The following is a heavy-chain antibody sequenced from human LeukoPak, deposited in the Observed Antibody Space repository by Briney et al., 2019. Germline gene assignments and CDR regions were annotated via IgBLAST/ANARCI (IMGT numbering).Heavy chain of an antibody. CDR3: ARDLTGTSFDY. V-gene: IGHV3-7*01. D-gene: IGHD1-7*01. CDR1: GFTFSSYW. CDR2: IKQDGSEK. Sequence: GGSLRLSCAASGFTFSSYWTSWVRQAPGKGLEWVANIKQDGSEKYYVDSVKGRFTISRDNAKNSLYLQMNSLRAEDTAVYYCARDLTGTSFDYWGQGTLVTVSS. J-gene: IGHJ4*02.